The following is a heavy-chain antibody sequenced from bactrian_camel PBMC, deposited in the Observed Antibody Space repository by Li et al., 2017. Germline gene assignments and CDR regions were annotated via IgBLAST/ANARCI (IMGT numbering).Heavy chain of an antibody. Sequence: VQLVESGGGSVQAGGSLRLSCTDPGFTSHGCAMNWFRQAAGKQREWVSTIRADGSTSYADSVKGRFTISSDNAKNNMFLQMNDLKTEDTAIYYCAEPKAYDCYSGSWCDDGTGEAAIRGQGTQVTVS. V-gene: IGHV3S42*01. CDR3: AEPKAYDCYSGSWCDDGTGEAAI. CDR1: GFTSHGCA. J-gene: IGHJ4*01. CDR2: IRADGST. D-gene: IGHD3*01.